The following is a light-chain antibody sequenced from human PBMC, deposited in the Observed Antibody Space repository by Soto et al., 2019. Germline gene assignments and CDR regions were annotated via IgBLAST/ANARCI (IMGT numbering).Light chain of an antibody. Sequence: QSVLTQPASVSGSPGQSITISCTGTGSDVGGYNYVSWYQQHPGKDPKLMIYDVSNRPSGVSNRFSGSKSGNTASLTISGLQSEDEADYYCSSYISASTWVFGGGTMLAVL. V-gene: IGLV2-14*01. J-gene: IGLJ2*01. CDR3: SSYISASTWV. CDR2: DVS. CDR1: GSDVGGYNY.